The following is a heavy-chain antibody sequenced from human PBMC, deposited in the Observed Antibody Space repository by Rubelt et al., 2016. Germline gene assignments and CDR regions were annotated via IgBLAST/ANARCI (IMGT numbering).Heavy chain of an antibody. D-gene: IGHD1-7*01. Sequence: EVQLVESGGGLVQPGGSLRLSCAASGFTFSNYATSWVRQAPGKGLEWVSTISSGVSTYYADSVKAGFTISGDNSKNTLYLQMNGLRAEDTAVDYCARGGDRTFDYWGHGTLVTVAS. J-gene: IGHJ4*01. V-gene: IGHV3-23*04. CDR2: ISSGVST. CDR1: GFTFSNYA. CDR3: ARGGDRTFDY.